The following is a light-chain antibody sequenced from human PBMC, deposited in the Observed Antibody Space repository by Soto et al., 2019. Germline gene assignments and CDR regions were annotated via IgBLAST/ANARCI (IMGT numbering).Light chain of an antibody. J-gene: IGKJ2*01. V-gene: IGKV3-15*01. CDR3: QQYSDWPTYT. CDR1: QSVSSN. Sequence: EIVMTQSPATLSVSPGERATLSCRASQSVSSNVAWYQQRPGQAPRLLIYGASTRATGIPARFSGSGSGTEFTLTISSLQSEDLAAYYCQQYSDWPTYTFDQGTKLEMK. CDR2: GAS.